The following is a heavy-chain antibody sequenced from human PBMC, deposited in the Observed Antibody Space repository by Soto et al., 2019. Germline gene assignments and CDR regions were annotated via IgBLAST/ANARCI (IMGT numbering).Heavy chain of an antibody. Sequence: QVQLQESGPGLVKPSETLSLTCTVSSGYITNYYWSWIRQPPGKGLEWIGYIFYSGNTNYNPSLRSRVIISVTTSKNQFSLRLSSVTAADTAVYYCERDSGYGDPFDYWGQGTLVTVSS. V-gene: IGHV4-59*01. CDR2: IFYSGNT. D-gene: IGHD4-17*01. J-gene: IGHJ4*02. CDR3: ERDSGYGDPFDY. CDR1: SGYITNYY.